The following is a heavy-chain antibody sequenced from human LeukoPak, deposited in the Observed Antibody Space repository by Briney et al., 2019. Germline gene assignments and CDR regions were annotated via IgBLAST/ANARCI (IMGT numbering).Heavy chain of an antibody. D-gene: IGHD2-15*01. Sequence: GESLKISCKGSGYSFTTYWMALGRQMPGKGLEWMGIIYPGDSDTRYSPSFHGQVTISADKSISTAYLQWSSLKASDTAMYYCARRGCCSGGDSYSAPFDIWGQGTMVTVSS. CDR3: ARRGCCSGGDSYSAPFDI. CDR1: GYSFTTYW. J-gene: IGHJ3*02. V-gene: IGHV5-51*01. CDR2: IYPGDSDT.